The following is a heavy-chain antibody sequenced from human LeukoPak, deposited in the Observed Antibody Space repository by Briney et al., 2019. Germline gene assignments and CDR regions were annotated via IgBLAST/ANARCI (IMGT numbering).Heavy chain of an antibody. V-gene: IGHV3-7*01. D-gene: IGHD2-2*01. CDR2: IKTDGSEE. CDR1: AFTFRNYW. J-gene: IGHJ4*02. CDR3: ARSPALVAYFDF. Sequence: PGESLRLSCVASAFTFRNYWMAWVRQAPGKGLEWVANIKTDGSEEYYLDSVKDRFTISRDNSKNSLYLQMNSLRAEDTAVYYCARSPALVAYFDFWAQGTQVTVSS.